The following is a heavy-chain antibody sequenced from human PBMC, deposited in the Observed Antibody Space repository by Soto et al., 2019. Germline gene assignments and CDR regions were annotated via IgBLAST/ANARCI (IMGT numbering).Heavy chain of an antibody. CDR1: GVTFSSYA. Sequence: ASVKVSCKASGVTFSSYAISWVRQAPGQWLEWMGGIIPIFGTANYAQKFQGRVTITADKSTSTAYMELSSLRSEDTAVYYCARVSIVVVPPALPGWFDPWGKGTLVTVS. CDR3: ARVSIVVVPPALPGWFDP. CDR2: IIPIFGTA. J-gene: IGHJ5*02. V-gene: IGHV1-69*06. D-gene: IGHD2-2*02.